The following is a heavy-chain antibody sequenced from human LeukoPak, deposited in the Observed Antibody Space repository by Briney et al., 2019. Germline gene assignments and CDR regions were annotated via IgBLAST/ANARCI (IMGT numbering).Heavy chain of an antibody. V-gene: IGHV3-30*02. D-gene: IGHD2-2*01. CDR3: AKDNIVVVPPAYYYMDV. CDR1: GFTFSSYG. J-gene: IGHJ6*03. Sequence: GGSLRLSCAASGFTFSSYGMHWVRQAPGKGLEWVAFIRYDGSNKYYADSVKGRFTISRDNSKNTLYLQMNSLRAEDTAVYYCAKDNIVVVPPAYYYMDVWGKGTTVTVCS. CDR2: IRYDGSNK.